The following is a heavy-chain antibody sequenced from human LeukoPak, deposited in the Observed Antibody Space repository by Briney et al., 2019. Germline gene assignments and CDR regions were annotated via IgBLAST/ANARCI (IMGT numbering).Heavy chain of an antibody. CDR2: ISGSGGST. Sequence: GGSLRLSCAASGFTVSNNYLSWVRQAPGKGLEWVSVISGSGGSTYYADSVKGRFTISRDNSKNTLYLQMDSLRVEDTAVYYCAKDYGGYPFDYWGQGTLVTVSS. D-gene: IGHD4-23*01. J-gene: IGHJ4*02. V-gene: IGHV3-23*01. CDR3: AKDYGGYPFDY. CDR1: GFTVSNNY.